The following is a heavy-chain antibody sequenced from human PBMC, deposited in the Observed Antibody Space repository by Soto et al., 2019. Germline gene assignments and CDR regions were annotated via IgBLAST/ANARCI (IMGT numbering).Heavy chain of an antibody. V-gene: IGHV1-24*01. CDR3: AAGKGSSWWTDYYYYGMDF. Sequence: ASVKVSCKVSGYTLTELSMHWVRQAPGKGLEWMGGFDPEDGETIYAQKFQGRVTMTEDTSTDTAYMELSSLRSEDTAVYYCAAGKGSSWWTDYYYYGMDFWGQGSTVTGSS. D-gene: IGHD6-13*01. CDR1: GYTLTELS. J-gene: IGHJ6*02. CDR2: FDPEDGET.